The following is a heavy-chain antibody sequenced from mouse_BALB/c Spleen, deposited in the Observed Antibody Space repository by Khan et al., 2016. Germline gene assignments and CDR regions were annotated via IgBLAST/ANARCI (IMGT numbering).Heavy chain of an antibody. CDR2: IDPENGNS. V-gene: IGHV14-1*02. J-gene: IGHJ1*01. CDR3: VRDYYGTDFDV. Sequence: VRLQQSGAELVRPGTLVKLSCKASGFNIKDYYMNWVMQRPEQGLEWIGWIDPENGNSIYDPKFQGKASITADTSSNTAYLQLSSLTSEDTAVYYCVRDYYGTDFDVWGAGTTVTVSS. D-gene: IGHD1-1*01. CDR1: GFNIKDYY.